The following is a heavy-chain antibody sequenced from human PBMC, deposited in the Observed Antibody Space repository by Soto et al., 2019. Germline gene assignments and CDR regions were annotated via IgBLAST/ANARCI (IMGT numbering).Heavy chain of an antibody. D-gene: IGHD2-15*01. Sequence: EVQLVESGGGLVQPGGSLRLSCAGSGFTFNSFYMHWVRQVPGKGLLWVSRINRVGSDRNYADSVKGRFTISRDNAKNTAYLEMNSLRVEDTGVYYCAREAGYCVINTCHKYFDHWGQGAPVTVSS. J-gene: IGHJ4*02. CDR1: GFTFNSFY. CDR2: INRVGSDR. V-gene: IGHV3-74*01. CDR3: AREAGYCVINTCHKYFDH.